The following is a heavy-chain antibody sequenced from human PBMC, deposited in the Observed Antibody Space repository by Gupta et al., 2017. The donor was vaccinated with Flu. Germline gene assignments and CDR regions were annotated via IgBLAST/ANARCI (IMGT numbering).Heavy chain of an antibody. J-gene: IGHJ6*02. CDR3: AKADGSNGTYYYYAMDV. CDR2: ISGSGGRI. D-gene: IGHD4-4*01. V-gene: IGHV3-23*01. Sequence: GKGLEWVSAISGSGGRIYYADSVKGRFTISRDKSKNTLYLQMNSLRAEDTAAYYCAKADGSNGTYYYYAMDVWGQGTTVTVS.